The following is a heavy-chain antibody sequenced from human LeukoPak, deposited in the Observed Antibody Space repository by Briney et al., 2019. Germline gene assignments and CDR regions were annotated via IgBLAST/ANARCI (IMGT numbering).Heavy chain of an antibody. CDR1: GGSISSYY. CDR2: IYCSGST. V-gene: IGHV4-59*01. Sequence: PSETLSLTCTVSGGSISSYYWRWCRQPPGKGLEWIGYIYCSGSTNYNPSLKSRVTISVDTSKNQFSLKLSSVTAADTAVYYCARAADYYGVYVPWFDPWGQGTLVTVSS. CDR3: ARAADYYGVYVPWFDP. D-gene: IGHD4-17*01. J-gene: IGHJ5*02.